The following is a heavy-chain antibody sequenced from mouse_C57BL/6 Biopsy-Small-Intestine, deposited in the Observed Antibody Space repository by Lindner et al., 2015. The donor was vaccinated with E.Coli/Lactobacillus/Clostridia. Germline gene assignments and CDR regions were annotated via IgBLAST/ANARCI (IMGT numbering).Heavy chain of an antibody. CDR3: VRWRSHYAMDY. J-gene: IGHJ4*01. V-gene: IGHV14-3*01. CDR1: GFNIKDDY. CDR2: IDPATGNT. Sequence: VQLQESGAELVRPGASVKLSCTASGFNIKDDYMHWVKQRPEQGLEWIGRIDPATGNTKYAPKFQDKATITADTSPNTVYLQLSSLTSEYTAVYYCVRWRSHYAMDYWGQGTSVTVSS.